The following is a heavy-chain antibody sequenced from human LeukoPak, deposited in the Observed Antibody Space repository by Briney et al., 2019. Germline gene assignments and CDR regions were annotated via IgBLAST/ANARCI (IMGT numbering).Heavy chain of an antibody. D-gene: IGHD6-19*01. Sequence: GGSLRLSCAASGFTFTNYAMHWVRQAPGKGLEFVAAINSDGDGTYYGNSVKGRFTIPRDTSKNTLFLQMDSLRPDDTSVYYCARDKRNSNGWYATFDYWGQGTLVTVSS. CDR3: ARDKRNSNGWYATFDY. J-gene: IGHJ4*02. CDR2: INSDGDGT. V-gene: IGHV3-64*01. CDR1: GFTFTNYA.